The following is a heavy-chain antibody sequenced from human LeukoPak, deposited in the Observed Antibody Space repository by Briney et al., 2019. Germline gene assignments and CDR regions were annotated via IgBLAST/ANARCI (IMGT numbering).Heavy chain of an antibody. CDR3: ASSKSGYAFDI. CDR1: GGSISSSSYY. Sequence: PSETLSLTCTVSGGSISSSSYYWGWIRQPPGKGLEWIGSIYYSGGTYYNPSLKSRVTISVDTSKNQFSLKLSSVTAADTAVYYCASSKSGYAFDIWGQGTMVTVSS. D-gene: IGHD3-10*01. CDR2: IYYSGGT. J-gene: IGHJ3*02. V-gene: IGHV4-39*01.